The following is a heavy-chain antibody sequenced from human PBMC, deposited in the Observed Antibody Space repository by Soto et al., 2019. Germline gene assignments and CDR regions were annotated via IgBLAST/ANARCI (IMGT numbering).Heavy chain of an antibody. CDR3: ARARASIAAAAIFDC. J-gene: IGHJ4*02. CDR2: VYRTGGT. Sequence: QVQLQESGPGLVKPSGTLSLTCAVSGGSISTANWWRWGRQPPGKGLEWIGEVYRTGGTTYHPSLERRITIAVDKSRNQSSLNLTSVTAADTAVYSCARARASIAAAAIFDCGGQGTLVTVSS. CDR1: GGSISTANW. D-gene: IGHD6-13*01. V-gene: IGHV4-4*02.